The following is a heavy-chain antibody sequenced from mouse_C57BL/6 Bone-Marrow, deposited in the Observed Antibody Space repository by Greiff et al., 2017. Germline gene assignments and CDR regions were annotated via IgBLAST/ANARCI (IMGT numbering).Heavy chain of an antibody. V-gene: IGHV1-4*01. CDR3: ARLYSDYDGFAY. D-gene: IGHD2-4*01. CDR2: INPSSGYT. CDR1: GYTFPSYT. Sequence: VQLQQSGAELARPGASVKMSCKASGYTFPSYTMHWVKQRPGQGLEWIGYINPSSGYTKYNQKFKDKATLTADKSSSTAYMQLSSLTSEDSAVYYCARLYSDYDGFAYWGQGTLVTVSA. J-gene: IGHJ3*01.